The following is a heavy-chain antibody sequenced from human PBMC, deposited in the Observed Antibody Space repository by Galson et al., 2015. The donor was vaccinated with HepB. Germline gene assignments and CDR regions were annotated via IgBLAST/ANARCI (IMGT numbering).Heavy chain of an antibody. CDR2: IYSGGST. J-gene: IGHJ2*01. Sequence: SLRLSCAASGFTVSSNYMSWVRQAPGKGLEWVSVIYSGGSTYYADSVKGRFTISRDNSKNTLYLQMNSLRAEDTAVHYCARWGPDYGDRYWYFDLWGRGTLVTVSS. CDR3: ARWGPDYGDRYWYFDL. CDR1: GFTVSSNY. V-gene: IGHV3-66*02. D-gene: IGHD4-17*01.